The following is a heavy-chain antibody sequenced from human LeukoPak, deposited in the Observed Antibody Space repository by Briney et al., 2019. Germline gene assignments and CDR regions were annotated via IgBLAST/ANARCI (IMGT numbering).Heavy chain of an antibody. D-gene: IGHD3-22*01. V-gene: IGHV1-69*13. Sequence: ASVKVSCKASGGTFSSYAISWVRQAPGQGLEWMGGIIPVFGTANYAQKFQGRVTITADESTSTAYMELSSLRSEDTAVYYCARAMLRSTYYYDSSGYYYGDYFDYWGQGTLVTLSS. J-gene: IGHJ4*02. CDR3: ARAMLRSTYYYDSSGYYYGDYFDY. CDR1: GGTFSSYA. CDR2: IIPVFGTA.